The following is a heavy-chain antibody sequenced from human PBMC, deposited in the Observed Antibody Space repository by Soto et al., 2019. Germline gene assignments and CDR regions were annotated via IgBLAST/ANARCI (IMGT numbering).Heavy chain of an antibody. V-gene: IGHV4-4*02. Sequence: NPSETLSLTCTVSGASIITSNWWSWARQPSGKGLEWIGEISHSGNTNYNPSLKSRVTISVDKSKSQFSLRLTSVTAADTAVYFCARGNPFYFWTPAAFDFWGRGTLVTVSS. CDR2: ISHSGNT. CDR1: GASIITSNW. CDR3: ARGNPFYFWTPAAFDF. J-gene: IGHJ3*01. D-gene: IGHD3-16*01.